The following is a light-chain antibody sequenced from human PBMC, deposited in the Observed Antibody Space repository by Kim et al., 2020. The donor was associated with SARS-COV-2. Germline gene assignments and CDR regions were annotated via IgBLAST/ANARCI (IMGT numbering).Light chain of an antibody. Sequence: EIVMTQSPATLSVSPGERATPSCRASQSVSSNLAWYQQKPGQAPRLLIYGASTRATGIPASFSGSGSGTEFTLTISSLQSEDFAVYYCQQYNNWPPSTFGQGTKVDIK. CDR3: QQYNNWPPST. CDR2: GAS. V-gene: IGKV3-15*01. J-gene: IGKJ1*01. CDR1: QSVSSN.